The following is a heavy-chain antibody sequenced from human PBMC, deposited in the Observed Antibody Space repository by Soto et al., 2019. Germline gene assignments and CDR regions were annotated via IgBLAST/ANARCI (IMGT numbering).Heavy chain of an antibody. V-gene: IGHV1-69*01. CDR3: ARVGPAHYYDSSGYYSPLDY. D-gene: IGHD3-22*01. CDR2: IIPMFGTA. CDR1: GDTFSSYA. J-gene: IGHJ4*02. Sequence: QVQLVQSGAEVKKPGSSVKVSCKASGDTFSSYAINWVRQAPGQGLEWMGGIIPMFGTANYAQKFKGRVAITAGESTSTVYMELSRLRYADTAVYYCARVGPAHYYDSSGYYSPLDYWGQGTLVTVSS.